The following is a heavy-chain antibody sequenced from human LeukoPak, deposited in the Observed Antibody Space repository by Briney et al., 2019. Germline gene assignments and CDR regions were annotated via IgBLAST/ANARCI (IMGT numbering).Heavy chain of an antibody. CDR1: GGSLSSSSYY. D-gene: IGHD6-13*01. CDR3: ARARLTYSSSWYKWFDP. Sequence: PSETLSLTSTVSGGSLSSSSYYWGWIRQPPGKGLEWIGSIYYSGSTYYNPSLKRRVTISVDTSKNQFSLKLSSVTAADTAVYYCARARLTYSSSWYKWFDPWGQGTLVTVSS. V-gene: IGHV4-39*01. CDR2: IYYSGST. J-gene: IGHJ5*02.